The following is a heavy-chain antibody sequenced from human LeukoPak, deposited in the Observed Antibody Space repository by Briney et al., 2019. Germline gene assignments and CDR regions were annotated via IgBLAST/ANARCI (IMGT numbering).Heavy chain of an antibody. CDR2: ICSGGST. J-gene: IGHJ4*02. CDR3: ARVLDLEWGNYDTSGYHDY. Sequence: GGSLRLSCAASGFTVSSNYMSWVRQAPGKGLEWVSVICSGGSTYHADSVKGRFIPSRDNSKNTLYLQMNSLRAEDSAVYYCARVLDLEWGNYDTSGYHDYWGQGTLVTVSS. V-gene: IGHV3-66*01. CDR1: GFTVSSNY. D-gene: IGHD3-22*01.